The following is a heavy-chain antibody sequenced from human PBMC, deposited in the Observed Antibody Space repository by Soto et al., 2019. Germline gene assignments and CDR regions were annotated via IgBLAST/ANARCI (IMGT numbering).Heavy chain of an antibody. V-gene: IGHV3-23*01. CDR3: AKDQGSLEAPTQTSYYDFWSGYYPYSSGWSWFDP. CDR2: ISGSGGST. CDR1: GFTFSSYA. Sequence: EVQLLESGGGLVQPGGSLRLSCAASGFTFSSYAMSWVRQAPGKGLEWVSAISGSGGSTYYADSVKGRFTISRDNSKNTLYLQMNSLRAEDTAVYYCAKDQGSLEAPTQTSYYDFWSGYYPYSSGWSWFDPWGQGTLVTVSS. D-gene: IGHD3-3*01. J-gene: IGHJ5*02.